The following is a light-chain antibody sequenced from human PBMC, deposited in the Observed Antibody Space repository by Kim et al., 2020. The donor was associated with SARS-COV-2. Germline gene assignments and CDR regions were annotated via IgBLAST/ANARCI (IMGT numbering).Light chain of an antibody. CDR2: DVT. CDR3: SSYAGRNDLV. V-gene: IGLV2-8*01. CDR1: SSDVGRYNY. Sequence: GQSVDTSATGTSSDVGRYNYVSWYQHHPGKAPKLIIYDVTKRPTGVPDRFSGSKSGNTASLTVSGLQAEDEADYYCSSYAGRNDLVFGGGTQLTVL. J-gene: IGLJ2*01.